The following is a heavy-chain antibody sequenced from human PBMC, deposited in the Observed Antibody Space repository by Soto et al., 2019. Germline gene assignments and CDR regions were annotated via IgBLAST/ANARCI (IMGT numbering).Heavy chain of an antibody. CDR1: GGSFSGYY. Sequence: SETLSLTCAVYGGSFSGYYWSWIRQPPGKGLEWIGEINHSGSTNYNPSLKSRVTISVDTSKNQFSLKLSSVTAADTAVYYCAPPNGWYRGYWGQGTLVTVSS. V-gene: IGHV4-34*01. CDR3: APPNGWYRGY. D-gene: IGHD6-19*01. J-gene: IGHJ4*02. CDR2: INHSGST.